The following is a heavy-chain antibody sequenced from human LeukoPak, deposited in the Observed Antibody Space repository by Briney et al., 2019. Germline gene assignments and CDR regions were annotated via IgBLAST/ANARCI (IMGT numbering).Heavy chain of an antibody. CDR1: GGSISSSSYY. V-gene: IGHV4-39*07. D-gene: IGHD1-26*01. CDR2: IYYSGST. CDR3: ARDYEGYGRKLDHFIASP. Sequence: PSETLSLTCTVSGGSISSSSYYWGWIRQPPGKGLEWIGSIYYSGSTYYNPSLKSRVTISVDTSKNQFSLKLSSVTAADTAVYYCARDYEGYGRKLDHFIASPWGQGTMVTVSS. J-gene: IGHJ3*01.